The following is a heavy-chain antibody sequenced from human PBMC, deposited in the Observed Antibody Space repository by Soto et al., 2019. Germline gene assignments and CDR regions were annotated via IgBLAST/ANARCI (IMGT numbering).Heavy chain of an antibody. CDR2: IYYSGST. D-gene: IGHD4-17*01. CDR3: ERGLGDYHLKNAFDS. Sequence: QVQRQESGPGLVKPSETLSLTCTVSGGSISSYYWSWIRQPPGKGLEWIGYIYYSGSTNYNPSLSGRVTGAVDTSKNRFSLKLSYVTGADTAVYYFERGLGDYHLKNAFDSWGRGTMVTVSS. CDR1: GGSISSYY. V-gene: IGHV4-59*01. J-gene: IGHJ3*02.